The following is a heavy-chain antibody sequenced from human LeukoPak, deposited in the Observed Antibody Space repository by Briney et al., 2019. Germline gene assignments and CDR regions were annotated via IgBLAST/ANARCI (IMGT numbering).Heavy chain of an antibody. CDR2: ITGSSTSV. J-gene: IGHJ5*02. Sequence: GGSLRLSCEASGFTYNDYYKHWPRQAPGRGLEWIAYITGSSTSVYYADSVKGRFIVSRDNAANSVFLQMDSRRVDDSAVYFCTNDPEYRDAWGQGTLVTVSS. CDR1: GFTYNDYY. CDR3: TNDPEYRDA. D-gene: IGHD5-18*01. V-gene: IGHV3-11*01.